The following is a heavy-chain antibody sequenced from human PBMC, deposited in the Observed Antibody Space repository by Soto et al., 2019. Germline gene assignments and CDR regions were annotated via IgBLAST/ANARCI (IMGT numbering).Heavy chain of an antibody. V-gene: IGHV1-69*02. CDR1: GYTFSFYT. J-gene: IGHJ4*02. CDR2: VNPILSMS. Sequence: QVQLVQSGAELKKPGSSVKVSCKASGYTFSFYTINWVRQAPGLGLEWMGRVNPILSMSNYAQKFQGRVTMTADKSTSTAYMERRSLRSEDTAFYYCATSYGSGYRAFDYWGQGALVTVSS. D-gene: IGHD3-10*01. CDR3: ATSYGSGYRAFDY.